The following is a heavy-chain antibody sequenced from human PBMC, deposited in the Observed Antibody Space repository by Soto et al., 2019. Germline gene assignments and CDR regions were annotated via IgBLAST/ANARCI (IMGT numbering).Heavy chain of an antibody. CDR3: ASNGEVSSDCYYGMDV. Sequence: QVQLVESGGGVVQPGRSLRLSCAASGFTFSSYAMHWVRQAPGKGLEWVAVISYDGSNKYYADSVKGRFTISRDNSKNTLYLQMNSLRAEDTAVYYCASNGEVSSDCYYGMDVWGQGTTVTVSS. J-gene: IGHJ6*02. CDR1: GFTFSSYA. V-gene: IGHV3-30-3*01. CDR2: ISYDGSNK. D-gene: IGHD3-10*01.